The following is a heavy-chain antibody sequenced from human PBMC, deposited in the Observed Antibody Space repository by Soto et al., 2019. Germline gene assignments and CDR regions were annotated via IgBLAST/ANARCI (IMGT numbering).Heavy chain of an antibody. Sequence: QVQLQESGPGLVKPSQTLSLTCTVSGGSISSGGYYWSWIRQHPGKGLEWIVYIYYSGSSYYNPSLTSRVTITLDTSKNQFSLKLSSVTAAYTAVYYCARVDSSSWYQFDYWGQGTLVTVSS. J-gene: IGHJ4*02. D-gene: IGHD6-13*01. CDR1: GGSISSGGYY. V-gene: IGHV4-31*03. CDR2: IYYSGSS. CDR3: ARVDSSSWYQFDY.